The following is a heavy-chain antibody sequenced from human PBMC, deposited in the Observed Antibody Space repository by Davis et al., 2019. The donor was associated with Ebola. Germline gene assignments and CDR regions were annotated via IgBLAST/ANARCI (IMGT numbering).Heavy chain of an antibody. D-gene: IGHD1-7*01. Sequence: AASVKVSCKASGYTFTSYYMHWVRQAPGQGLEWMGGIIPIFGTANYAQKFQGRVTITADESTSTAYMELSSLRSEDTAVYYCARDGLELRPYYYGMDVWGQGTTVTVSS. CDR3: ARDGLELRPYYYGMDV. CDR1: GYTFTSYY. J-gene: IGHJ6*02. V-gene: IGHV1-69*13. CDR2: IIPIFGTA.